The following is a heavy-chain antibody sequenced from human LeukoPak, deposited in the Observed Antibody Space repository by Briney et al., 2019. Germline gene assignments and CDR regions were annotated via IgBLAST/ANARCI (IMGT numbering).Heavy chain of an antibody. CDR1: GFTFSSYG. CDR2: ISGSGGST. J-gene: IGHJ4*02. V-gene: IGHV3-23*01. Sequence: GGSLRLSCAASGFTFSSYGMHWVRQAPGKGLEWVSAISGSGGSTYYADSVKGRFTISRDNSKNTLYLQMNSLRAEDTAVYYCAKRSCSGGSCYIDYWGQGTLVTVSS. D-gene: IGHD2-15*01. CDR3: AKRSCSGGSCYIDY.